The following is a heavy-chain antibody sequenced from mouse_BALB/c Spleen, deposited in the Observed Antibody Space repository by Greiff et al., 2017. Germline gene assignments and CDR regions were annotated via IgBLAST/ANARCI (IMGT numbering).Heavy chain of an antibody. Sequence: EVKLQESGAELVRSGASVKLSCTASGFNIKDYYMHWVKQRPEQGLEWIGWIDPENGDTEYAPKFQGKATMTADTSSNTAYLQLSSLTSEDTAVYYCIMYGNLAYWGQGTLVTVSA. CDR3: IMYGNLAY. CDR2: IDPENGDT. D-gene: IGHD2-10*02. CDR1: GFNIKDYY. V-gene: IGHV14-4*02. J-gene: IGHJ3*01.